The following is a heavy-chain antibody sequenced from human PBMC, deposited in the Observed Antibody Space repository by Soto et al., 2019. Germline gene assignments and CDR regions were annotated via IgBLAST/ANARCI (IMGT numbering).Heavy chain of an antibody. Sequence: QITLKESGPTLVKPTQTLTLTCTFSGFSLSTSGVGVGWIRQPPGKALEWLALIFWDDDKRYSPSLKNRLTITKDTSKNQLVLTIPNMDPVDTATYYCAHRPPYDILTGSLNYFDYWGQGTLVTVSS. V-gene: IGHV2-5*02. CDR1: GFSLSTSGVG. J-gene: IGHJ4*02. CDR3: AHRPPYDILTGSLNYFDY. CDR2: IFWDDDK. D-gene: IGHD3-9*01.